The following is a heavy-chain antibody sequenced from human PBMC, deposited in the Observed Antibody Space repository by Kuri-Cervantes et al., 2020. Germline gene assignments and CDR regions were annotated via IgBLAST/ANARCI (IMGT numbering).Heavy chain of an antibody. D-gene: IGHD1-26*01. V-gene: IGHV3-48*02. Sequence: GGSLRLSCAASGFTLSSYDMNWVRQAPGKGLEWLSFITTRSSTTYHADSVKGRFTISRDNAKNSLYLQLNSPRDEDTAVYYCARDRSGGSFDYWGQGTLVTVSS. CDR1: GFTLSSYD. CDR3: ARDRSGGSFDY. CDR2: ITTRSSTT. J-gene: IGHJ4*02.